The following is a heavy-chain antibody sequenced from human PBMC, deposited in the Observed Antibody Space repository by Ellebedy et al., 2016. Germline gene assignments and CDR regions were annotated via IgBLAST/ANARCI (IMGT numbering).Heavy chain of an antibody. Sequence: ASVKVSCKASGYTFTSYAMHWVRQAPKQRLEWMGWINAGNGNTKYSQKFQGRVTITRDTSASTAYMELSSLRSEDTAVYYCARERGFVLRYFDRFYSFDPWGQGTLVTVSS. CDR2: INAGNGNT. CDR1: GYTFTSYA. CDR3: ARERGFVLRYFDRFYSFDP. V-gene: IGHV1-3*01. D-gene: IGHD3-9*01. J-gene: IGHJ5*02.